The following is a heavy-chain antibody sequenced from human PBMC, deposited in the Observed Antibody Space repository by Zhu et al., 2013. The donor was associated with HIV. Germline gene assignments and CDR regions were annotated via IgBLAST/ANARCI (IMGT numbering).Heavy chain of an antibody. J-gene: IGHJ6*02. CDR3: ARDRSWHKTSSPSSPGYGMDV. Sequence: QMHLVQSGAEVKQPGPRKGLCRASGGTFSTYAISWVREAPGQGLEWMEVSSYIWHTNIAQRFQGRVTISADKSTSTAYMDLTSLTSEDTAVYYCARDRSWHKTSSPSSPGYGMDVWGQGTTVTVSS. CDR2: SSYIWHT. D-gene: IGHD6-6*01. V-gene: IGHV1-69*17. CDR1: GGTFSTYA.